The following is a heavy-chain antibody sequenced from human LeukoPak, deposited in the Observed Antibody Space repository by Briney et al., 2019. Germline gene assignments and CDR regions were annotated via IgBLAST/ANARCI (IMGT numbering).Heavy chain of an antibody. CDR3: AKDYYDSSGYYYSY. V-gene: IGHV3-30*02. CDR1: GFTFSHYG. CDR2: IRYDGSNK. Sequence: GGSLRLSCEASGFTFSHYGMHWVRQAPGKGLEWVAFIRYDGSNKYYADSVKGRFTISRDNSKNTPYLQMNSLRAEDTAVYYCAKDYYDSSGYYYSYWGQGTLVTVSS. D-gene: IGHD3-22*01. J-gene: IGHJ4*02.